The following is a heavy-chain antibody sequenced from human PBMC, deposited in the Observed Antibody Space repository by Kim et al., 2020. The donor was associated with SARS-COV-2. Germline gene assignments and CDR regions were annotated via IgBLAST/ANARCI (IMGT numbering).Heavy chain of an antibody. Sequence: TPSRKSRVTISVDTSQNQFSLKLSSVTAADTAVYYCAGREKYSSSSGYDYWGQGTLVTVSS. D-gene: IGHD6-6*01. V-gene: IGHV4-34*01. CDR3: AGREKYSSSSGYDY. J-gene: IGHJ4*02.